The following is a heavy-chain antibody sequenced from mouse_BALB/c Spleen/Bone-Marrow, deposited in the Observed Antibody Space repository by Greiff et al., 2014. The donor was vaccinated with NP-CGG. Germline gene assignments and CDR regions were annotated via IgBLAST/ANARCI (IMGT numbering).Heavy chain of an antibody. Sequence: VQLKQSGSVLVRPGALVRLSCKASGYTFTNSWVHWAKQRPGQGLEWIGDIHPNSGNTNYNEKFKAKATLTVDTSSSTAYVDLSSLTSEDSAVYYCARHHRYAYYFDYWGQGTTLTVSS. CDR3: ARHHRYAYYFDY. V-gene: IGHV1S130*01. D-gene: IGHD2-14*01. CDR1: GYTFTNSW. J-gene: IGHJ2*01. CDR2: IHPNSGNT.